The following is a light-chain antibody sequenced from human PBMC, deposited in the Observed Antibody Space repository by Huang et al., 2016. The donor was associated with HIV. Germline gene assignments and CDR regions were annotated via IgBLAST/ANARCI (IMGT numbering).Light chain of an antibody. Sequence: DIQMTQSPSSLSASVGDRVTITCRASQSISNYLNWYQQKPGKAPNLLIYGASSVQSGVPSRFSGSESGTDFTLTISSLQPEDFATYYCQQSYSTPLTFGGGTTVEIK. CDR2: GAS. J-gene: IGKJ4*01. CDR3: QQSYSTPLT. CDR1: QSISNY. V-gene: IGKV1-39*01.